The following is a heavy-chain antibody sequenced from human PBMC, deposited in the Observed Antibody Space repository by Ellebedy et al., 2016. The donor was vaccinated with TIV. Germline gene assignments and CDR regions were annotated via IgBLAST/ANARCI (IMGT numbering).Heavy chain of an antibody. D-gene: IGHD2-2*01. CDR1: GYSFTSYW. Sequence: GESLKISCKGSGYSFTSYWIGWVRQMPGKGLEWMGIIYPGDSETRYSPSFQGQVTFSADKSISTAYLQWSSLKASDTAIYYCATVGGGDCGGARCYESANYYGMDVWGQGTTVIVSS. V-gene: IGHV5-51*01. J-gene: IGHJ6*02. CDR3: ATVGGGDCGGARCYESANYYGMDV. CDR2: IYPGDSET.